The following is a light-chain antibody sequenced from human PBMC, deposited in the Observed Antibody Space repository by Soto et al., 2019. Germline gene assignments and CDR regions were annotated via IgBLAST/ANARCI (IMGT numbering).Light chain of an antibody. J-gene: IGLJ2*01. Sequence: SYELTQPPSVSVSPGQTASITCSGDKLGDKYACWYQQKPGQSPVLVIYQDSKRPSGIPERFSGSNSGNTATLTISGTQAMDEADYSCQAWDSSTAWVFGGGTKITVL. CDR1: KLGDKY. CDR3: QAWDSSTAWV. CDR2: QDS. V-gene: IGLV3-1*01.